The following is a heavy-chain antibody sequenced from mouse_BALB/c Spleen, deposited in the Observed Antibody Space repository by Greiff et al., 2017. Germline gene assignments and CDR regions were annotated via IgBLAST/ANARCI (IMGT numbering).Heavy chain of an antibody. V-gene: IGHV5-6-3*01. Sequence: DVKLVESGGGLVQPGGSLKLSCAASGFTFSSYGMSWVRQTPDKRLELVATINSNGGSTYYPDSVKGRFTISRDNAKNTLYLQMSSLKSEDTAMYYCARGTYGNYFDYWGQGTTLTVSS. CDR2: INSNGGST. J-gene: IGHJ2*01. CDR1: GFTFSSYG. D-gene: IGHD2-1*01. CDR3: ARGTYGNYFDY.